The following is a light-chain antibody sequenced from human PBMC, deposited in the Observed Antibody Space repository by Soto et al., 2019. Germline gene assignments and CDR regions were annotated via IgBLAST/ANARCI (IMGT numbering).Light chain of an antibody. CDR1: SSDFVSYDV. V-gene: IGLV2-23*01. CDR3: CSYTGSSTRYV. J-gene: IGLJ1*01. CDR2: EAT. Sequence: QSALAQPASVSGPPGQSITISCTGTSSDFVSYDVVSWYQQYPGKAPKLMIYEATKRPSGVSNRFSGSKSDNTASLTISELQAEDEAHYYCCSYTGSSTRYVFGPGTKVTVL.